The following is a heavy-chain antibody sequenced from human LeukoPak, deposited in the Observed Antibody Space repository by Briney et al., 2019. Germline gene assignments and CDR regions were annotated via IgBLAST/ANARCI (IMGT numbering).Heavy chain of an antibody. V-gene: IGHV4-59*13. Sequence: IPSETLSLTCTVSGGSISSYYWSWIRQPPGKGLEWIGYIYYSGSTNYNPSLKSRVTISVDTSKNQFSLKLSSVTAADTAVYYCARVIRGINNWFDPWGQGTLVTVSS. CDR2: IYYSGST. CDR3: ARVIRGINNWFDP. CDR1: GGSISSYY. J-gene: IGHJ5*02. D-gene: IGHD3-16*01.